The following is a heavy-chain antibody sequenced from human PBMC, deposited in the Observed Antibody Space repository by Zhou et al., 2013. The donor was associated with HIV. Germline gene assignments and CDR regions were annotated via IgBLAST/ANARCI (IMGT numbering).Heavy chain of an antibody. V-gene: IGHV1-8*01. CDR1: GYTFTSYD. D-gene: IGHD2-2*03. CDR2: MNPNSGNT. CDR3: ARVGYCSSTSCPITLDY. Sequence: QVQLVQSGAEVKKPGASVKVSCKASGYTFTSYDINWVRQATGQGLEWMGWMNPNSGNTGYAQKFQGRVTMTRNTSISTAYMELSSLRSEDTAVYYCARVGYCSSTSCPITLDYWGQGTLVTVSS. J-gene: IGHJ4*02.